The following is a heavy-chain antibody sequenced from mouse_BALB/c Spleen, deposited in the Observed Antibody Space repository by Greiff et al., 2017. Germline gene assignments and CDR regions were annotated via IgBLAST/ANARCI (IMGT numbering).Heavy chain of an antibody. CDR3: AREGSGGAMDY. V-gene: IGHV1S29*02. CDR2: IYPYNGGT. Sequence: EVQLQQSGPELVKPGASVKISCKASGYTFTDYNMHWVKQSHGKSLEWIGYIYPYNGGTGYNQKFKSKATLTVDNSSSTAYMELRSLTSEDSAVYYCAREGSGGAMDYWGQGTSVTVSS. J-gene: IGHJ4*01. CDR1: GYTFTDYN.